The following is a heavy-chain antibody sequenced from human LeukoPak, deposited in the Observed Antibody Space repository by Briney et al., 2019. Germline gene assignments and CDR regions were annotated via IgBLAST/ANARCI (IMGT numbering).Heavy chain of an antibody. CDR2: LSSGGSA. V-gene: IGHV4-39*01. CDR1: GGSISSSNHY. J-gene: IGHJ4*02. Sequence: SETLSLTCTVPGGSISSSNHYWGWIRQPPGKGLEWIGSLSSGGSAYYNPSLKSRVTISVDTSKNQFSLRLSSMTAADTAVYYCARHRYGDYNYWGQGTLVTVSS. CDR3: ARHRYGDYNY. D-gene: IGHD4-17*01.